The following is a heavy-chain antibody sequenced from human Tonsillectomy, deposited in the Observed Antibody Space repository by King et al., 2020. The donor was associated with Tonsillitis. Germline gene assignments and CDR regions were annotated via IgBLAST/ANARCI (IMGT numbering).Heavy chain of an antibody. V-gene: IGHV4-4*07. CDR2: IYTGGST. D-gene: IGHD6-13*01. CDR1: GGSISSYF. CDR3: AREEAAGPLSYMDV. J-gene: IGHJ6*03. Sequence: VQLQESGPGLVKPSETLSLTCTVSGGSISSYFWSWIRPPAGKGLEWIGRIYTGGSTNYNPSLKSRVTMSVDTSKNQFSLRLSSVTAADTAVYYCAREEAAGPLSYMDVWGKGTTVTVSS.